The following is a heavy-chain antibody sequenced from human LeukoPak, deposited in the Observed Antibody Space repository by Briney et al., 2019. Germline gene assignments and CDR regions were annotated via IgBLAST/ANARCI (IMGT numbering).Heavy chain of an antibody. CDR2: IKQDGSEK. CDR3: ARAQSTVTTYYYYYYMDV. CDR1: GFTFSSYW. Sequence: PGGSLRLSCAASGFTFSSYWMSWVRQAPGKGLEWVANIKQDGSEKYYVDSVKGRFTISRDNAKNSLYLQMNSLRAEDTAVYYCARAQSTVTTYYYYYYMDVWGKGTTVTVSS. D-gene: IGHD4-17*01. V-gene: IGHV3-7*01. J-gene: IGHJ6*03.